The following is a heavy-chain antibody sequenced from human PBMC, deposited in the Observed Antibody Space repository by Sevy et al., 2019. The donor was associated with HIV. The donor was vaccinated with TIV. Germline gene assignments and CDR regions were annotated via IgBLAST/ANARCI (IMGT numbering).Heavy chain of an antibody. CDR3: ARGPHYYYDSSAFFDY. CDR1: GFTFSSYE. J-gene: IGHJ4*02. V-gene: IGHV3-48*03. D-gene: IGHD3-22*01. Sequence: GGSLRLSCAASGFTFSSYEMNWVRQAPGKGLEWISYISSSGTSIYYADSVKGRFTISRDSPKNPLYLQMNSLRAEDTAVYYCARGPHYYYDSSAFFDYWGQGTLVTISS. CDR2: ISSSGTSI.